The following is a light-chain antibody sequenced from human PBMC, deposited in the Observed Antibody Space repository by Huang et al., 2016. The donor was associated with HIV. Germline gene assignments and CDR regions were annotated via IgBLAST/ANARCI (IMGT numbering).Light chain of an antibody. CDR3: QERSNWPLT. CDR1: QAVSTF. V-gene: IGKV3-11*01. CDR2: DAS. Sequence: EIVLTQSPATLSLSPGDTANLSCRASQAVSTFLAWYQQKPGQAPRLVIYDASGRAAGIPARFSGSGSGTDFTLTISSREPEDFAVYYCQERSNWPLTFGRGTKVDIK. J-gene: IGKJ3*01.